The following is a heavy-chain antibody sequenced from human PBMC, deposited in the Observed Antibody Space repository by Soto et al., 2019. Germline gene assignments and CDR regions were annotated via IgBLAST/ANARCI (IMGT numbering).Heavy chain of an antibody. CDR2: FDPEDGET. D-gene: IGHD2-15*01. CDR1: GYTLTELS. Sequence: ASVKVSCKVSGYTLTELSMHWVRQAPGKGLEWMGGFDPEDGETIYAQKFQGRVTMTEDTSTDTAYMELSSLRSEDTAVYYCATDPLGYCSGGSCYNWGQGTLVTVSS. CDR3: ATDPLGYCSGGSCYN. V-gene: IGHV1-24*01. J-gene: IGHJ4*02.